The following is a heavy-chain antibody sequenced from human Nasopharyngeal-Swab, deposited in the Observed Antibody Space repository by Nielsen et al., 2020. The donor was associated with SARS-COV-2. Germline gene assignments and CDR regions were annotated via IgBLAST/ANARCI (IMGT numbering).Heavy chain of an antibody. CDR1: GFTFSSYS. D-gene: IGHD2-2*01. J-gene: IGHJ6*03. Sequence: GESLKISCAASGFTFSSYSMNWVRQAPGKGLEWVSSISSSSSYIYYADSVKGRFTISRDNAKNSLYLQMNSLRAEDTAVYYCASDYCSSNSCYFGADYYYTDVWGKGTTVTVSS. V-gene: IGHV3-21*01. CDR2: ISSSSSYI. CDR3: ASDYCSSNSCYFGADYYYTDV.